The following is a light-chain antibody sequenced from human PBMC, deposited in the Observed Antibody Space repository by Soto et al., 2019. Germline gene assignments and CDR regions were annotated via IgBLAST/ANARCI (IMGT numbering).Light chain of an antibody. J-gene: IGKJ2*01. CDR1: QSVSSN. CDR3: QQYNNWPPYT. CDR2: GAS. V-gene: IGKV3-15*01. Sequence: IVMTQSPATLSVSPGERATLSCRASQSVSSNLAWYQQKPGQAPRLLIYGASTRATGIPARFSGSGSGTEFTLTISRLQSEDFAVYDCQQYNNWPPYTFGQGTKLEIK.